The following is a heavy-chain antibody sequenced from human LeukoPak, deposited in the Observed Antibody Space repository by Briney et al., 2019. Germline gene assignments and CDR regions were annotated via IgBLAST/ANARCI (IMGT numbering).Heavy chain of an antibody. D-gene: IGHD4-23*01. CDR3: AREDYGGNSVTSSFDY. J-gene: IGHJ4*02. V-gene: IGHV3-30-3*01. Sequence: PGRSLRLSCAASGFTFSSYAMHWVRQAPGKGLEWVAVISYDGSNKYYADSVKGRFTISRDNSKNTLYLQMNSLRAEDTAVYYCAREDYGGNSVTSSFDYWGQGTLVTVSS. CDR1: GFTFSSYA. CDR2: ISYDGSNK.